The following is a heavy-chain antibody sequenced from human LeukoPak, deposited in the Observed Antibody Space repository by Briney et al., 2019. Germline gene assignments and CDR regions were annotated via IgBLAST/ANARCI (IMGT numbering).Heavy chain of an antibody. J-gene: IGHJ4*02. D-gene: IGHD3-10*01. Sequence: GGSLRLSCAASGFTFSSYGMHWVRQAPGKGLEWVAVISYDGSNKYYADSVKGRFTISRDNSKNTLYLQMNSLRAEDTAVYYCAKGGDTMVRGVIIKDWGQGTLVTVSS. CDR2: ISYDGSNK. CDR3: AKGGDTMVRGVIIKD. V-gene: IGHV3-30*18. CDR1: GFTFSSYG.